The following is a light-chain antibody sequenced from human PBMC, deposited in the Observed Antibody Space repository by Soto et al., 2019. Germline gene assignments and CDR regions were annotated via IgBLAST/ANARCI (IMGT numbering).Light chain of an antibody. J-gene: IGKJ2*01. Sequence: DIQMTQSPSSLSASVGDRVTITCRASQTINNLLHWYQQKPGKAPKLLIYTSSSLESGVPSRFNGSGSGTDFTLTITSLQPEDFASYFCHQSYRAPHTFGQGTKLEIK. CDR2: TSS. CDR1: QTINNL. V-gene: IGKV1-39*01. CDR3: HQSYRAPHT.